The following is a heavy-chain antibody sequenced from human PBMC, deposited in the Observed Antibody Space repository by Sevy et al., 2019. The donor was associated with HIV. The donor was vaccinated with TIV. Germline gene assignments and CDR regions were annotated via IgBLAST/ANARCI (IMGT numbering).Heavy chain of an antibody. CDR3: TTTRDYGDYAGGMDV. CDR2: IKSITDGGTT. Sequence: GGCLRLSCAASGFTFSNAWMIWVRQAPGKGLEWVGRIKSITDGGTTDYAAPVKGRFTISRDDSKSTLYLQMNSLKTEDTAVYYCTTTRDYGDYAGGMDVWGQGTTVTVSS. J-gene: IGHJ6*02. CDR1: GFTFSNAW. D-gene: IGHD4-17*01. V-gene: IGHV3-15*01.